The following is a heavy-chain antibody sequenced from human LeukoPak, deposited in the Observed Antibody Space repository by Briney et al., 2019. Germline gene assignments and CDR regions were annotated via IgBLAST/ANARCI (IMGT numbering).Heavy chain of an antibody. Sequence: GRSLRLSCAASGFTFSSYAMHWVRQAPGKGLEWVAVISYDGSNKYYADSVKGRSTISRDNSKNTLYLQMNSLRAEDTAVYYCAGARSSSGSYDWFDPWGQGTLVTVSS. CDR2: ISYDGSNK. CDR3: AGARSSSGSYDWFDP. V-gene: IGHV3-30*04. D-gene: IGHD1-26*01. CDR1: GFTFSSYA. J-gene: IGHJ5*02.